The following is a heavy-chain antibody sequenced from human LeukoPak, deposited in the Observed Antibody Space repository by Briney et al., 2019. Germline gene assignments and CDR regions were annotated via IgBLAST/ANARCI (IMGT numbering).Heavy chain of an antibody. J-gene: IGHJ6*03. CDR1: GFTFSSYE. CDR3: ARGDVLYGSGIPYYYYYYMDV. V-gene: IGHV3-48*03. CDR2: ISSSGSTI. Sequence: PGGSLRLSCAASGFTFSSYEMNWVRQAPGKGLEWVSYISSSGSTIYYADSVKGRFTISRDNAKNSLYLQMNSLRAEDTVVYYCARGDVLYGSGIPYYYYYYMDVWGKGTTVTISS. D-gene: IGHD3-10*01.